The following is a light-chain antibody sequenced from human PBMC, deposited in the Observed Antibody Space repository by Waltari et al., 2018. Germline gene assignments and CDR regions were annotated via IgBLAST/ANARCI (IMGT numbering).Light chain of an antibody. CDR1: QNLLQRGNNKNY. J-gene: IGKJ2*01. CDR3: QEYKPVLLVN. Sequence: DILLTQSPASLAVSLGERSTIHSKASQNLLQRGNNKNYLGWYQQKKDQPPKLLFYCASSRDSNVSDLFSSEGSGTDYTLSINTLQAGGGALYFCQEYKPVLLVNFGPGTTVDIK. V-gene: IGKV4-1*01. CDR2: CAS.